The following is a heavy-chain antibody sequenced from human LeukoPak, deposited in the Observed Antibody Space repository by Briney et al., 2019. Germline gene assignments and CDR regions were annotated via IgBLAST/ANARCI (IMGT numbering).Heavy chain of an antibody. D-gene: IGHD4-17*01. CDR3: AKDRSNTVTDSSRYYGMDV. Sequence: GGSLRLSCTASGFTFSNYGMSWVRQAPGKGLEWVSDLNNNGGSIYYADSVKGRFTISRDNSKNTLYLQMNSLRAEDTARYYCAKDRSNTVTDSSRYYGMDVWGQGTTVTVSS. V-gene: IGHV3-23*01. CDR2: LNNNGGSI. J-gene: IGHJ6*02. CDR1: GFTFSNYG.